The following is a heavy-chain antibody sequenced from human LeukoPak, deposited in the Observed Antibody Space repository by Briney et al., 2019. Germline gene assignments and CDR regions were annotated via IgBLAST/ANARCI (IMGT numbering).Heavy chain of an antibody. CDR2: IYYSGST. J-gene: IGHJ4*02. V-gene: IGHV4-59*01. Sequence: PSETLSLTCTVSGGSISSYYRSWIRQPPGKGLEWIGYIYYSGSTNYNPSLKSRVNISVDTSKNQFSLKLSSVTAVDTAVYYCVRIGHEDYYFDYWGQGTLVTVSS. CDR3: VRIGHEDYYFDY. CDR1: GGSISSYY.